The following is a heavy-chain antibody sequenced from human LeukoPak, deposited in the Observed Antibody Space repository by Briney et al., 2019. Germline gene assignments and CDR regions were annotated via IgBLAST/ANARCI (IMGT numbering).Heavy chain of an antibody. Sequence: SETLSLTCAVYGGSFSGYYWSWIRQPPGKGLEWIGEINHSGSTNYNPSLKSRVTISVDTSKNQLSLKLSSVTAADTAVYYCARGSEYYYGSGSYNWFDPWGQGTLVTVSS. CDR3: ARGSEYYYGSGSYNWFDP. CDR2: INHSGST. V-gene: IGHV4-34*01. D-gene: IGHD3-10*01. CDR1: GGSFSGYY. J-gene: IGHJ5*02.